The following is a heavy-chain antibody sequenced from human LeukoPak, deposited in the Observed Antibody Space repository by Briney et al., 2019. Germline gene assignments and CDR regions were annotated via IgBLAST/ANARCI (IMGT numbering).Heavy chain of an antibody. Sequence: PGRSLRLSCAASGFTFSNYGMHWVRQAPRKGLEWVAVISYDGSSKYYTDSVKGRFTISRDNSESTLYLQMNSLRAEDSAVYYCAKDLRSSGGYYFDYWGQGTLVTVSS. CDR1: GFTFSNYG. D-gene: IGHD6-6*01. V-gene: IGHV3-30*18. CDR3: AKDLRSSGGYYFDY. CDR2: ISYDGSSK. J-gene: IGHJ4*02.